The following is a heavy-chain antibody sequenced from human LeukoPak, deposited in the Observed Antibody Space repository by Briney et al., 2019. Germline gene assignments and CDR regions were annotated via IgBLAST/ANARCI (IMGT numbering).Heavy chain of an antibody. CDR3: AREYSSYIMDYHDAFDV. CDR1: GGSISSYY. V-gene: IGHV4-59*01. J-gene: IGHJ3*01. D-gene: IGHD6-6*01. Sequence: SETLSLTCTVSGGSISSYYWSWIRQPPGKGLEWIGYIYYNGSTNDSGSTNYNPSLKSRVTISVDTSKNQVSLRVTSMTPADTAMYYCAREYSSYIMDYHDAFDVWGQGTMVTVSS. CDR2: IYYNGSTNDSGST.